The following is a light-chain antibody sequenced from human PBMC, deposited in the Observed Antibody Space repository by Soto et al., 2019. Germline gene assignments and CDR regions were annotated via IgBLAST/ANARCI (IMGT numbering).Light chain of an antibody. J-gene: IGKJ2*01. CDR2: AAY. V-gene: IGKV1-39*01. CDR1: QYINNY. Sequence: DIQMTQSPSSLSTSVGDRVTITCRASQYINNYLNWYQQKPGKAPKLLIFAAYNLQSGVPSRFCGSGSGTDFTLTISSLQPEDFATYYCQQSYSTPPYAFGQGNKLDMK. CDR3: QQSYSTPPYA.